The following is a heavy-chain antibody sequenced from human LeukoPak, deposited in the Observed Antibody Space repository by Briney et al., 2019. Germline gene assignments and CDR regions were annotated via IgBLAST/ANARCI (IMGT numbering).Heavy chain of an antibody. CDR2: ISGSGSTI. CDR1: GFTFSSYE. Sequence: GGSLRLSCAASGFTFSSYEMNWVRQAPGKGLEWVSYISGSGSTIYYADSVKGRFTISRDNAKNSLYLQMNSLRAEDTAVYYCARTVPDGYNDYWGQGALVTVSS. CDR3: ARTVPDGYNDY. J-gene: IGHJ4*02. V-gene: IGHV3-48*03. D-gene: IGHD5-24*01.